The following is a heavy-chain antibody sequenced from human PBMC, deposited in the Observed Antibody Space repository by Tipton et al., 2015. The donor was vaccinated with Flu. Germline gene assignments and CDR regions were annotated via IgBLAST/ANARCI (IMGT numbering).Heavy chain of an antibody. V-gene: IGHV4-61*02. CDR2: IYTSGST. CDR1: GGSISSGSYY. CDR3: ARGPVVVTATDAFDI. J-gene: IGHJ3*02. D-gene: IGHD2-21*02. Sequence: LSLTCTVSGGSISSGSYYWSWIRQPAGKGLEWIGRIYTSGSTNYNPSLKSRVTISVDTSKNQFSLKLSSVTAADTAVYYCARGPVVVTATDAFDIWGQGTMVTVSS.